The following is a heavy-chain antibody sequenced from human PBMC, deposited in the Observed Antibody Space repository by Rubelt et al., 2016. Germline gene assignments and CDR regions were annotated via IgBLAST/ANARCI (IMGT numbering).Heavy chain of an antibody. J-gene: IGHJ3*02. CDR1: GYTFTSSG. CDR2: ISAYNDHT. D-gene: IGHD4-11*01. V-gene: IGHV1-18*01. CDR3: ARGARRYSMDPRNAFDI. Sequence: QVQLVQSGAEVKKPGASVKVSCKASGYTFTSSGISWVRQDPGQGLEWMRWISAYNDHTNYARKLQGRVTMTTDTSTSTAYLELRSLRSDDTAVYYCARGARRYSMDPRNAFDIWGQGTMVTVSS.